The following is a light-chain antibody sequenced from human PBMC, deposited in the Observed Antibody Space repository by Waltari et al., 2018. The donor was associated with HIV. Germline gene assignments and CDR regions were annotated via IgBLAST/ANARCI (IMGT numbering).Light chain of an antibody. CDR3: AAWDDSLSAFYV. V-gene: IGLV1-47*01. J-gene: IGLJ1*01. CDR2: RNS. Sequence: QSVLTQPPSASGTPGQRVTISCSGGSSNIGSQYVYWYQQHPGAAAKLLIYRNSQRPSGVPDRFSGSKSGTSASLAIRGLRSEDEADYYCAAWDDSLSAFYVFGTGTKVTVL. CDR1: SSNIGSQY.